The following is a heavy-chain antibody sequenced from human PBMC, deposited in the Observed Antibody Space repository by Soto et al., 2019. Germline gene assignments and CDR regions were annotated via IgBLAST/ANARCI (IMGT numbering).Heavy chain of an antibody. CDR3: ARHSHFSGYNFHAFDI. Sequence: ASVKVSCKASGYTFTSYAMHWVRQAPGQRLEWMGWINAGNGNTKYSQKFQGRVTITRDTSASTAYMELSSLRSEDTAVYWCARHSHFSGYNFHAFDIWGQGTLVT. V-gene: IGHV1-3*01. D-gene: IGHD5-12*01. CDR2: INAGNGNT. CDR1: GYTFTSYA. J-gene: IGHJ3*02.